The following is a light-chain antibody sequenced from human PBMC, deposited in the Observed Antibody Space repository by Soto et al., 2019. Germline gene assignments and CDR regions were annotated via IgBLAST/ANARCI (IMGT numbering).Light chain of an antibody. CDR1: QSVSSN. V-gene: IGKV3-15*01. Sequence: EIVMTQSPATLSVSPGERATLSCRASQSVSSNLAWYQQKPGQAPRLLIYGASTRATGIPARFSGSGSGTEFTLTISSLQSEDLAVYYCQQYNNGSPYTFGQGTKLEIK. CDR3: QQYNNGSPYT. J-gene: IGKJ2*01. CDR2: GAS.